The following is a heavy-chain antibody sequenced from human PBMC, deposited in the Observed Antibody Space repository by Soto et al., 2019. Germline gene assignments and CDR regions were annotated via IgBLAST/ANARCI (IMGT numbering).Heavy chain of an antibody. CDR3: ATYVFLSGYRPCHDAFYI. D-gene: IGHD3-3*01. CDR2: FDPEDGET. J-gene: IGHJ3*02. V-gene: IGHV1-24*01. Sequence: GASVKVSCKVSGYTLTELAMHWVRQAPGKGLEWMGGFDPEDGETIYAQKFQGRVTMTEDTSTDTAYMELSSLRSEDTAVYYCATYVFLSGYRPCHDAFYIRGQGTMVTVSS. CDR1: GYTLTELA.